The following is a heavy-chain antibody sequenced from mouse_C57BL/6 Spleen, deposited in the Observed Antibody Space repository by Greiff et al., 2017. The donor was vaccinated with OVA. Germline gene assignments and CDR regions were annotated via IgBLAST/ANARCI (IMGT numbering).Heavy chain of an antibody. CDR3: TRERGDEDAGDD. J-gene: IGHJ2*01. Sequence: EVKVEESGEGLVKPGGSLKLSCAASGFTFSSYAMSWVRQTPEKRLEWVAYISSGGDYIYYADTVKGRFTISRDNARNTLYLQMSSLKSEDTAMYYCTRERGDEDAGDDWGQGTTRTVAS. CDR2: ISSGGDYI. V-gene: IGHV5-9-1*02. CDR1: GFTFSSYA.